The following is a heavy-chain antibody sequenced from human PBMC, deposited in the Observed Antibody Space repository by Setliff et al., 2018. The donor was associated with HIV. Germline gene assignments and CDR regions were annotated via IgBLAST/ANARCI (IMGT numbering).Heavy chain of an antibody. J-gene: IGHJ3*02. D-gene: IGHD3-16*01. CDR3: AKVFLFGIDVFDI. CDR1: GFTFSTYA. V-gene: IGHV3-23*01. CDR2: VGAVGGPT. Sequence: PGGSLRLSCAASGFTFSTYAMGRVRQAPGKGLEWVSTVGAVGGPTHYAESVKGRFTISKDNSKNTLYLQMSSLRDEDTAVYYCAKVFLFGIDVFDIWGQGTMVTVSS.